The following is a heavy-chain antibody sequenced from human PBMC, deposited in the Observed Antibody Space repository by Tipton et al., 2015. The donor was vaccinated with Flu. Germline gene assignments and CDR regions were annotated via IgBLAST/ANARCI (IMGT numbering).Heavy chain of an antibody. CDR1: GGSISNDY. D-gene: IGHD3/OR15-3a*01. CDR2: IYHTGNS. J-gene: IGHJ5*02. V-gene: IGHV4-59*08. Sequence: TLSLTCTVSGGSISNDYWGWIRQPPGKALEWIGYIYHTGNSNYNPPLKSRVTISVDTSKNQFSRKLRSVTAADTAVYYCARQPSDETFGLCLRGWFVPWGGETLDTVSS. CDR3: ARQPSDETFGLCLRGWFVP.